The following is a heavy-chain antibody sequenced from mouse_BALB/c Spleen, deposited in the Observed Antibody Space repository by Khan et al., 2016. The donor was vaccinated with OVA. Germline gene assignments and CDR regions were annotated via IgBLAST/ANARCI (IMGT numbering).Heavy chain of an antibody. J-gene: IGHJ3*01. D-gene: IGHD4-1*01. CDR3: ASHLTGSFAY. Sequence: EVELVESGGDLMKPGGSLKLSCAASGFTFSTYGMSWVRQTPDKRLEWVATINSDGYYTYYPDSVQGRFTISRNNAKKTLYLQMSSLKSEDTAMYYCASHLTGSFAYWGQGTLVTVSA. CDR2: INSDGYYT. V-gene: IGHV5-6*01. CDR1: GFTFSTYG.